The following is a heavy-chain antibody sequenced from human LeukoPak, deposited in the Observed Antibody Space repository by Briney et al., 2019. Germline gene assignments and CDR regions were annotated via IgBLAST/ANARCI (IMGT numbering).Heavy chain of an antibody. D-gene: IGHD3-16*01. CDR1: GASIHSGSYY. CDR3: ARVGDYVWGKTD. CDR2: IYTSGST. J-gene: IGHJ4*02. Sequence: PSQTLSLTCTVPGASIHSGSYYWSWIRRPAGKGLEWIGRIYTSGSTNYNPSLKSRVTISVDTSKNQFSLKLSSVTAADTAVYYCARVGDYVWGKTDWGQGTLVIVSS. V-gene: IGHV4-61*02.